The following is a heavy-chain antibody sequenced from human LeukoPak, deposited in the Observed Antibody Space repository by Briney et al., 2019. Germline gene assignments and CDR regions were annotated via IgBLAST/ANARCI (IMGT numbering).Heavy chain of an antibody. CDR2: IGTAGEI. Sequence: GGSLRLSCAASGFTFSSYDMHWVRQATGKGLEWVSGIGTAGEIYYPGSVKGRFTISRENAKNSLYLQMNSLRAGDTAVYYCARAGYSSSWYSRYFDLWGRGTLVTVSS. V-gene: IGHV3-13*01. D-gene: IGHD6-13*01. J-gene: IGHJ2*01. CDR1: GFTFSSYD. CDR3: ARAGYSSSWYSRYFDL.